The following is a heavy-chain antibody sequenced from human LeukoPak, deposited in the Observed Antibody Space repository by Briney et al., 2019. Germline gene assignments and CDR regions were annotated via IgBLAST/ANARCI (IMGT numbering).Heavy chain of an antibody. CDR3: ARDEYSYGHIDY. CDR1: GFSFGTYS. Sequence: PGGSLRLSCVASGFSFGTYSMHWARQVPGKGLEWVAVIWYDGSNEDYADSVKGRFTISRDNSKNTLYLQMNSLRAEDTAVYYCARDEYSYGHIDYWGQGTLATVSS. V-gene: IGHV3-33*01. D-gene: IGHD5-18*01. CDR2: IWYDGSNE. J-gene: IGHJ4*02.